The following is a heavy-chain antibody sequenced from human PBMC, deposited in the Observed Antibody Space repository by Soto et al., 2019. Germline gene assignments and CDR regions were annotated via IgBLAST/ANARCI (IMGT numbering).Heavy chain of an antibody. CDR3: ARDPPVVPEGPGYGMDV. V-gene: IGHV4-61*02. Sequence: PSETLSLTCTVSGDSIGSGNKYWSWIRQAPGKGLEWIGRTYTSGSTNYNPSLKSRVTMSVDTSKNQFSLKLSSVTAADTAVYYCARDPPVVPEGPGYGMDVWGQGTTVTVSS. J-gene: IGHJ6*02. CDR1: GDSIGSGNKY. CDR2: TYTSGST. D-gene: IGHD2-2*01.